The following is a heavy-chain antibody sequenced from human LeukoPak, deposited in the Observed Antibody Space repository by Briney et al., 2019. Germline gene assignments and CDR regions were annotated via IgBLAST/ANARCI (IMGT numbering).Heavy chain of an antibody. CDR1: GFTFTFSRFA. Sequence: GSLRLSCAASGFTFTFSRFAMHWVRQAPGKGLEGLAVISSDGSNRYYADSVKGRFTLSRDNSEDTLYLQMNSLKPEDTAVYFCAKGASSWYFDYWGQGTLVTVSS. CDR2: ISSDGSNR. V-gene: IGHV3-30-3*01. D-gene: IGHD6-13*01. CDR3: AKGASSWYFDY. J-gene: IGHJ4*02.